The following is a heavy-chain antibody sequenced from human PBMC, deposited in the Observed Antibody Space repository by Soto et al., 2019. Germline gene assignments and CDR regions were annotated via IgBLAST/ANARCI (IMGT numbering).Heavy chain of an antibody. CDR3: ARERDWDSSGPTYGMDV. J-gene: IGHJ6*02. Sequence: ASVKVSCKASGYTFTGYYMHWVRQAPGQGLEWMGWINPNSGGTNYAQKFQGWVTMTRDTSISTAYMELSRLRSDDTAVYYCARERDWDSSGPTYGMDVWGQGTTATVSS. CDR1: GYTFTGYY. V-gene: IGHV1-2*04. CDR2: INPNSGGT. D-gene: IGHD6-19*01.